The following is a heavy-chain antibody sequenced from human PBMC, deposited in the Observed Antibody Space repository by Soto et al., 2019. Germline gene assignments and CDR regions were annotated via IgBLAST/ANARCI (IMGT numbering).Heavy chain of an antibody. D-gene: IGHD5-12*01. CDR1: GGSFSCYY. CDR3: AREGEMATI. CDR2: INHSGST. J-gene: IGHJ4*02. Sequence: PSETLSLTSDVYGGSFSCYYWSWIRQPPGKGLEWIGEINHSGSTNYNPSLKSRVTISVDTSKNPFSLKLSSVTAADTAVYYCAREGEMATIWGQGTLVTVSS. V-gene: IGHV4-34*01.